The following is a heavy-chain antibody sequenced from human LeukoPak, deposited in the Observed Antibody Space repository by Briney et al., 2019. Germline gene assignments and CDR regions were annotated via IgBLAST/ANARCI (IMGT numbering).Heavy chain of an antibody. Sequence: SVKVSCKASGGTFSSYAISWVRQAPGQGLEWMGGIIPIFGTANYAQKFQGRVTITADESTSTAYMELSSLRSEDTAVYYCVRAPPDSSGWFDYWGQGTLVTVFS. CDR2: IIPIFGTA. J-gene: IGHJ4*02. D-gene: IGHD6-19*01. CDR3: VRAPPDSSGWFDY. V-gene: IGHV1-69*13. CDR1: GGTFSSYA.